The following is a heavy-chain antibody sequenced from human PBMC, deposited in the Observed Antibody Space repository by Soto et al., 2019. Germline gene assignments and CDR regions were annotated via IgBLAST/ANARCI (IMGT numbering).Heavy chain of an antibody. CDR2: INPNSGGT. V-gene: IGHV1-2*04. J-gene: IGHJ6*02. Sequence: ASVKVSCKASGYTFTGYYMHWVRQAPGQGLEWMGWINPNSGGTNYAQKFQGWVTMTRDTSISTAYMELSRLRSDDTAVYYCARDPHSSSSPNVYYYGMDVWSQGTTVTVSS. CDR1: GYTFTGYY. D-gene: IGHD6-6*01. CDR3: ARDPHSSSSPNVYYYGMDV.